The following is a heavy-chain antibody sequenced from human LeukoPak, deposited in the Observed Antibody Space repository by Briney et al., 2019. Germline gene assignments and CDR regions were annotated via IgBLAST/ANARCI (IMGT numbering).Heavy chain of an antibody. CDR3: ASGFWQQLGRVFDY. V-gene: IGHV4-39*01. Sequence: PSETLSLTCSASGGSINSSRYYWGWIRQPPGEGLEWIGSFYYSGSSFYKASLKSRVTISADTSKSQFSLKLSSVTAADTAVYYCASGFWQQLGRVFDYWGQGTLVTVSS. D-gene: IGHD1-1*01. J-gene: IGHJ4*02. CDR2: FYYSGSS. CDR1: GGSINSSRYY.